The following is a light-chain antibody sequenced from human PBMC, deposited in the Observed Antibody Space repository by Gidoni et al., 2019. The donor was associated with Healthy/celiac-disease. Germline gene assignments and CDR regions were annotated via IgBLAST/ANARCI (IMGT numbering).Light chain of an antibody. CDR2: KAS. V-gene: IGKV1-5*03. CDR3: QQYNSYPYT. Sequence: DIQMTQSPSTLSACVGDRVTITCRASKSISSWLAWYQQKPGKAPKLLIYKASSLESGVPSRFSGSGSGTEFTLTISSLQPDDFATYSCQQYNSYPYTFGQGTKLEIK. J-gene: IGKJ2*01. CDR1: KSISSW.